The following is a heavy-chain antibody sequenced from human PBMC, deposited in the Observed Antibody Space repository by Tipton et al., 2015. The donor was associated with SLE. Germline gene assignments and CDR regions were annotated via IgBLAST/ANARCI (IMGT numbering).Heavy chain of an antibody. Sequence: SLRLSCAASGFTFSSYSMNWVRQAPGKGLEWVSSISSSSSYIYYADSVKGRFTISRDNAKNSLYLQMNSLRAEDTAVYYCAKGTNLGGALGSWELMIPLDIWGQGTMVTVSS. D-gene: IGHD1-26*01. CDR1: GFTFSSYS. V-gene: IGHV3-21*01. CDR2: ISSSSSYI. J-gene: IGHJ3*02. CDR3: AKGTNLGGALGSWELMIPLDI.